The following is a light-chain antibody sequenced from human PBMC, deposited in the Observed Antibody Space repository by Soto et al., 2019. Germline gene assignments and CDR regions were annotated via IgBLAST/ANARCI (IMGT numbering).Light chain of an antibody. CDR2: GAS. J-gene: IGKJ1*01. CDR1: QSVATSQ. Sequence: ELVLTQSPGTLSLSPGESSTLFCRASQSVATSQLAWYQQKPGQAPRLLIGASSRATGVPDRFIASGSGTDFTLTISRLEPEDFAVYYCQQFASSPRTFGRGTKVDIK. CDR3: QQFASSPRT. V-gene: IGKV3-20*01.